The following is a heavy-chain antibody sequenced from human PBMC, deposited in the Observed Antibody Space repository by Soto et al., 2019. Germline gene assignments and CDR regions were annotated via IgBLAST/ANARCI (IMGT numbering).Heavy chain of an antibody. J-gene: IGHJ5*02. V-gene: IGHV4-31*03. CDR3: ARRLFP. CDR2: IYYSGST. CDR1: GGSISSGGYY. Sequence: QVQLQESGPGLVKPSQTLSLTCTVSGGSISSGGYYWSWIRQHPGKGLEWIGYIYYSGSTYYKPALQRRVTISVDTAKKQFSLKVSSVTAAGPAVDYCARRLFPWGRGTLVTVS.